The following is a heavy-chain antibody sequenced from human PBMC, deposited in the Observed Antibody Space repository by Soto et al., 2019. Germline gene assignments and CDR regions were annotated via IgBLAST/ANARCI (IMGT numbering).Heavy chain of an antibody. CDR1: GFTFSSYS. CDR2: ISSSSSYI. CDR3: ARLIAVAGIDYYYYGMDV. J-gene: IGHJ6*02. D-gene: IGHD6-19*01. Sequence: EVQLVESGGGLVKPGGSLRLSCAASGFTFSSYSMNWVRQAPGQGLEWVSSISSSSSYIYYADSVKGRFTISRDNAKNSLYLQMNSLRAEDTAVYYCARLIAVAGIDYYYYGMDVWGQGTTVTVSS. V-gene: IGHV3-21*01.